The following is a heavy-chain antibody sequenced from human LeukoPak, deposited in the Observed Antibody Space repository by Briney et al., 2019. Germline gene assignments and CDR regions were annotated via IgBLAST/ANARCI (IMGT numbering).Heavy chain of an antibody. CDR2: ISWNSGSI. CDR3: AKGRSSSWYVIDY. D-gene: IGHD6-13*01. Sequence: SLRLACAASGFTLDDYAMQWVRQAPGKGLEWVSGISWNSGSIGYADSVKGRFTISRDNAKNSLYLQMNSLSAGGTALYYCAKGRSSSWYVIDYWGQGTLVSVSS. J-gene: IGHJ4*02. V-gene: IGHV3-9*01. CDR1: GFTLDDYA.